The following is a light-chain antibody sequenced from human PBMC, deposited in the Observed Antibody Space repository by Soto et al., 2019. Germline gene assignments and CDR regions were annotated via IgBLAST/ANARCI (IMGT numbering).Light chain of an antibody. Sequence: QSALTQPASVSGSPGQSIIIACTGTSSDIGGQNYVSWYQHHSGKAPKLMIYEVSNRPSGVSNRFSGSKSGNTASLSISGLQADDEADYYCSSYASSTTLDVLFGGGTKVTVL. J-gene: IGLJ2*01. CDR3: SSYASSTTLDVL. CDR2: EVS. V-gene: IGLV2-14*01. CDR1: SSDIGGQNY.